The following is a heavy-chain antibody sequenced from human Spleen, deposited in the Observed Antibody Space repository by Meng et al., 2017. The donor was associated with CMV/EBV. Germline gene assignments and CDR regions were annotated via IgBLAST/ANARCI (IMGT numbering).Heavy chain of an antibody. CDR3: AKRSAQPYSNSGNFDS. CDR2: ISGTGGST. J-gene: IGHJ4*02. D-gene: IGHD6-13*01. CDR1: GFTFSIYA. V-gene: IGHV3-23*01. Sequence: SCAASGFTFSIYAMNWVRQAPGKGLEWVSDISGTGGSTHYADSVKGRFAISRDNSRKTLYLQMNSLRAEDTAIYYCAKRSAQPYSNSGNFDSWGRGTLVTVSS.